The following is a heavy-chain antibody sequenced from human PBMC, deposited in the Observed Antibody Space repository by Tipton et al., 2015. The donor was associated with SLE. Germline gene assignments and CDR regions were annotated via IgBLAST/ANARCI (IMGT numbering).Heavy chain of an antibody. V-gene: IGHV3-23*01. CDR3: ATVDFGVNPLDY. CDR2: ISVSGLGA. J-gene: IGHJ4*02. D-gene: IGHD4/OR15-4a*01. CDR1: GFTFSSYA. Sequence: SLRLSCTTSGFTFSSYAMHWVRQAPGKGLEWVSSISVSGLGAYYADSVKGRFTISRDTSKNTVSLQMNSLGAEDTALYFCATVDFGVNPLDYWGQGTLVTVSS.